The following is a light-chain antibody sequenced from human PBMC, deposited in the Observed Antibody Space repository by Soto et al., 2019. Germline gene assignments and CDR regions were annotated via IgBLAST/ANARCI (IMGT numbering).Light chain of an antibody. Sequence: QSVLTQPPSGSGDPGQRVTISCTGSSSNIGAGYDVHWYQQLPGTAPKLLIYGNSNRPSGVPDRFSGSKSGTSASLAITGLQAEDEADYYCQSYDSSLSGVVFGGGTKLTVL. CDR2: GNS. V-gene: IGLV1-40*01. CDR3: QSYDSSLSGVV. CDR1: SSNIGAGYD. J-gene: IGLJ2*01.